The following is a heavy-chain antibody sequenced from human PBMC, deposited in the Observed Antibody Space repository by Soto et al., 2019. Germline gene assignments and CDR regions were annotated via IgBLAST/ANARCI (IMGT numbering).Heavy chain of an antibody. CDR3: ASARLPTYYFDY. J-gene: IGHJ4*02. D-gene: IGHD4-17*01. CDR1: GGSFSGYY. Sequence: SETLSLTCAVYGGSFSGYYWSWIRQPPGKGLEWIGEINHSGSTNYNPSLKSRVTISVDTSKNQFSLKLSSVTAADTAGYYCASARLPTYYFDYWGQGTLVTVSS. CDR2: INHSGST. V-gene: IGHV4-34*01.